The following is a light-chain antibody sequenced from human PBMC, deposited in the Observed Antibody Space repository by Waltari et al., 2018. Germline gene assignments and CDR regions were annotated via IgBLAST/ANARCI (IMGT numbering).Light chain of an antibody. J-gene: IGKJ1*01. CDR2: EVS. CDR3: TQGTHWPPT. CDR1: HSLVFRDGKAY. V-gene: IGKV2-30*01. Sequence: VVLTQSPLTLPVTLGQPASISCRSSHSLVFRDGKAYLNWLQQRPGQPPRRLIYEVSNRDSGVPDRFSGSGSGTDFTLKISRVEAEDVGVYYCTQGTHWPPTFGQGTKVEIK.